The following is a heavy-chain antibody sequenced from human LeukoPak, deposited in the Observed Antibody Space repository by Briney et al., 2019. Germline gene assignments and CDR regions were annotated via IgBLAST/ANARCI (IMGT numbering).Heavy chain of an antibody. D-gene: IGHD6-13*01. CDR2: MNPNSGAT. V-gene: IGHV1-8*01. Sequence: ASVKVSCKASGYTFTSYDFNWLRQATGQGPEWMGWMNPNSGATGYAQKFQGRVTMTRSASINTAYMELTDLRSEDTAVYYCARPLAAAGSRYWYFDLWGRGTLVTVSS. CDR3: ARPLAAAGSRYWYFDL. J-gene: IGHJ2*01. CDR1: GYTFTSYD.